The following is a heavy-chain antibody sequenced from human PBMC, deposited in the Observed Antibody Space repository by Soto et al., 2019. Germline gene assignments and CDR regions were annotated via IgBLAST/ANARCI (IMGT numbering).Heavy chain of an antibody. CDR2: ISSSSSYI. J-gene: IGHJ4*02. V-gene: IGHV3-21*01. Sequence: GGSLRLSCAASGFTFSSYSMNWVRQAPGKGLEWVSSISSSSSYIYYADSVKGRFTISRDNAKNSLYLQMNSLRAEDTAVYYCAREGSNYGGVLDYWGQGTLVTVS. CDR3: AREGSNYGGVLDY. D-gene: IGHD4-4*01. CDR1: GFTFSSYS.